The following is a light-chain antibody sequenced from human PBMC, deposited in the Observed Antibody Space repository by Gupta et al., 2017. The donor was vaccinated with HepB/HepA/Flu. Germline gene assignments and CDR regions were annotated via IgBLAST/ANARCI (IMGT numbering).Light chain of an antibody. CDR2: DAS. CDR3: QQYDGVPLS. Sequence: DIQMPQSPSSLSASVGDRVTTTCQPSQDISNFLNWYQQKPGKVPKFLIYDASNLATGIPSRFSGSGSGTDFTLTISSLQPEDIATYYCQQYDGVPLSFGGGTKVEIK. V-gene: IGKV1-33*01. J-gene: IGKJ4*01. CDR1: QDISNF.